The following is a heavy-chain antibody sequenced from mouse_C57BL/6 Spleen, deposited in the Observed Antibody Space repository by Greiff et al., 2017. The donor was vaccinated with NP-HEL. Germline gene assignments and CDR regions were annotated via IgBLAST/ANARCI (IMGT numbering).Heavy chain of an antibody. J-gene: IGHJ3*01. CDR3: ARNLGNDYASWFAY. Sequence: VQRVESGPGLVAPSQSLSITCTVSGFSLTSYAISWVRQPPGKGLEWLGVIWTGGGTNYNSALKSRLSISKDNSKSQVFLKMNSLQTDDTARYYCARNLGNDYASWFAYWGQGTLVTVSA. V-gene: IGHV2-9-1*01. D-gene: IGHD2-4*01. CDR2: IWTGGGT. CDR1: GFSLTSYA.